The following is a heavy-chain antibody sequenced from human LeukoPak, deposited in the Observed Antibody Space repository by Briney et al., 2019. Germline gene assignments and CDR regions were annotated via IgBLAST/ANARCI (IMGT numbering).Heavy chain of an antibody. Sequence: SETLSLTCTVSGGSISSYYWSWIRQPPGKGLEWIGYIYYSGSTNYNPSLKSRVTISVDTSKNQFSLKLSSVTAADTAVYYCARVAAEARGMDVWGQGTTVTVSS. CDR3: ARVAAEARGMDV. D-gene: IGHD6-25*01. J-gene: IGHJ6*02. CDR1: GGSISSYY. V-gene: IGHV4-59*12. CDR2: IYYSGST.